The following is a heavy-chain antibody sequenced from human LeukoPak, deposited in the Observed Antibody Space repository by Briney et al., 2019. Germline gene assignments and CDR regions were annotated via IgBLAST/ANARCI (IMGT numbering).Heavy chain of an antibody. CDR3: GRALPPLRTAAAGDY. Sequence: KTGGSLRLSCTASGFTFSDCDMNWIRQAPGKGLARVSPNSYRNSHIYYAESLKGPSTISRDTAKNSLYLQMDSLRAEDTAVYLCGRALPPLRTAAAGDYWGEGTLVTVSS. D-gene: IGHD6-13*01. CDR2: NSYRNSHI. CDR1: GFTFSDCD. V-gene: IGHV3-21*01. J-gene: IGHJ4*02.